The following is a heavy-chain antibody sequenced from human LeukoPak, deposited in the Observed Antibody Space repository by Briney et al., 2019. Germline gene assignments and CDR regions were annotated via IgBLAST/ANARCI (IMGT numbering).Heavy chain of an antibody. Sequence: PSQTLSLTCTVSGGSISSGDYYWSRIRQPPGKGLDWIGYIYYSRSPYYNPSLKRRVTISVDTSKNQFCLKLSSVTAADTAVYYCAREGAPSFWSGYDDYWGQGTLVTVSS. V-gene: IGHV4-30-4*08. D-gene: IGHD3-3*01. CDR1: GGSISSGDYY. J-gene: IGHJ4*02. CDR3: AREGAPSFWSGYDDY. CDR2: IYYSRSP.